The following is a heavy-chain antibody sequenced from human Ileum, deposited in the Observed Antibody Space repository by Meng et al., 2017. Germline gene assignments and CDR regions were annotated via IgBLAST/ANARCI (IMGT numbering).Heavy chain of an antibody. CDR3: AMWVSSLNIDT. CDR1: GVTFSGYY. Sequence: QVQLQQWGAGLLKPSETLSLTCAVYGVTFSGYYCSWIRQPPGKGLEWIGEINHSGTTKYNPSLQSRVTMSADTSKKQFSLKLTSLTAADTAVYYCAMWVSSLNIDTWGQGTLVTVSS. CDR2: INHSGTT. D-gene: IGHD3-16*01. J-gene: IGHJ5*01. V-gene: IGHV4-34*08.